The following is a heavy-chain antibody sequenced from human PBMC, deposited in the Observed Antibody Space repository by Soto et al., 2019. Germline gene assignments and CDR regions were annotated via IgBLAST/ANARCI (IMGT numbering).Heavy chain of an antibody. CDR1: GFTFSRFA. CDR3: ARGGENNFWSGFPDY. Sequence: GSLRLSCAASGFTFSRFAINWVRQTPGKGLEWVAVVSYDASNKMYADSVKGRFTISRDNFRNMVFLQMSSLSAEDTAIYYCARGGENNFWSGFPDYWGQGTLVTVSS. D-gene: IGHD3-3*01. V-gene: IGHV3-30-3*01. CDR2: VSYDASNK. J-gene: IGHJ4*02.